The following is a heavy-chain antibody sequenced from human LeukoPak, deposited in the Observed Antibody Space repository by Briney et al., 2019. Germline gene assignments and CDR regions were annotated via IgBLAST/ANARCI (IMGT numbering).Heavy chain of an antibody. J-gene: IGHJ4*02. Sequence: PGGSLRLSCAASGFTVSSNYMSWVRQAPGKGLEWVSVIYSGGVTYYADSVKGRFTISRDNSKNTLYLQMNSLRAEDTAVYYCARETPSPWYSSSREYYFDYWGQGTLVTVSS. D-gene: IGHD6-13*01. CDR3: ARETPSPWYSSSREYYFDY. CDR1: GFTVSSNY. CDR2: IYSGGVT. V-gene: IGHV3-53*01.